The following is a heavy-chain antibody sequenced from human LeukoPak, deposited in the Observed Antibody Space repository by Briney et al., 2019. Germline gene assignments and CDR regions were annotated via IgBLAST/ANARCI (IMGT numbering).Heavy chain of an antibody. D-gene: IGHD6-19*01. CDR3: ARGGPLTSSGWPTFDY. CDR1: GFTFSSYE. J-gene: IGHJ4*02. V-gene: IGHV3-48*03. Sequence: PGGSLRLSCAASGFTFSSYEMNWVRQAPGKGLEWVSYISSSGSTIYYADPVKGRFTISRDNAKNSLYLQMNSLRAEDTAVYYCARGGPLTSSGWPTFDYWGQGTLVTVSS. CDR2: ISSSGSTI.